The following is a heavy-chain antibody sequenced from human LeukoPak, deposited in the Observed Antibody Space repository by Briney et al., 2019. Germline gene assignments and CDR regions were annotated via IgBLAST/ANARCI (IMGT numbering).Heavy chain of an antibody. CDR3: ARSFVGYCSGGSCLFDY. D-gene: IGHD2-15*01. Sequence: SVKVSCKASGGTFISYAISWVRRAPGQGLEWMGGIIPIFGTANYAQKFQGRVTITADKSTSTAYMELSSLRSEDTAVYYCARSFVGYCSGGSCLFDYWGQGTLVTVSS. CDR2: IIPIFGTA. J-gene: IGHJ4*02. CDR1: GGTFISYA. V-gene: IGHV1-69*06.